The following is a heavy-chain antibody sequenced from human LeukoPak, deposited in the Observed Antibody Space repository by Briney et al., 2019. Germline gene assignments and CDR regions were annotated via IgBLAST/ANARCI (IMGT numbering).Heavy chain of an antibody. Sequence: SETLSLTCTVSGGSISSYYWSWIRQPPGKGLEWIGRIYTSGSTNYNPSLKSRVTMSVDTSKNQFSLKLSSVTAADTAVYYCASFFPGRIAARPGLDYWGQGTLVTVSS. CDR3: ASFFPGRIAARPGLDY. CDR1: GGSISSYY. J-gene: IGHJ4*02. V-gene: IGHV4-4*07. CDR2: IYTSGST. D-gene: IGHD6-6*01.